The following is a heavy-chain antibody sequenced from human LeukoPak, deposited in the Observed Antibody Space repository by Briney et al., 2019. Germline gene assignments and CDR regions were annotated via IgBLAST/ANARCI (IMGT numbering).Heavy chain of an antibody. CDR3: AREMFGELLSGWFDP. J-gene: IGHJ5*02. Sequence: SGTLSLTCAVSGGSISSSNWWSWVRQPPGKGLEWIGEIYHSGSTIYNPSLKSRVTISVDKSKNQFSLKLSSVTAADTAVYYCAREMFGELLSGWFDPWGQGTLVTVSS. CDR2: IYHSGST. CDR1: GGSISSSNW. V-gene: IGHV4-4*02. D-gene: IGHD3-10*02.